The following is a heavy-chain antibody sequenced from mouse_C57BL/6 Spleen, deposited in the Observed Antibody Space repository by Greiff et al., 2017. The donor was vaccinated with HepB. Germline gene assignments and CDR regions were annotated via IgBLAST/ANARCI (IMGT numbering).Heavy chain of an antibody. CDR1: GYTFTSYW. CDR2: IDPSDSYT. V-gene: IGHV1-50*01. J-gene: IGHJ4*01. D-gene: IGHD4-1*01. Sequence: VQLQQPGAELVKPGASVKLSCKASGYTFTSYWMQWVKQRPGQGLEWIGEIDPSDSYTNYNQKFKGKATLTVDTSSSTAYMQLSSLTSEDSAVYYCARSRLGAMDYWGQGTSVTVSS. CDR3: ARSRLGAMDY.